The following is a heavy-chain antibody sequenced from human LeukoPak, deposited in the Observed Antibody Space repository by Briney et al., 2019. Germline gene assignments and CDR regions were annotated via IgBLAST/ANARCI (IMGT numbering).Heavy chain of an antibody. CDR2: IYYSGTT. Sequence: PSETLSLTCTVSGGSISNYYWSWIRQPPGKGLEWIGYIYYSGTTNFNPSLKSRVMISVDTSKNQFSLRLTSVTAADTAVYYCARDSTPYGHSGYWGQGTLATVSP. CDR1: GGSISNYY. J-gene: IGHJ4*02. V-gene: IGHV4-59*01. D-gene: IGHD4-17*01. CDR3: ARDSTPYGHSGY.